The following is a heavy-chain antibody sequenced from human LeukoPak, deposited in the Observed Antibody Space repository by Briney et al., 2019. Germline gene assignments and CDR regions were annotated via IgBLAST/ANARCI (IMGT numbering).Heavy chain of an antibody. Sequence: GGSLRLSCEASGFTFNTYNMNWVRQAPGKGLEWVSSISRSSNYIYYADSVKGRFTISRDNAKNSLYLQMNSLRAEDTAVYYCARDYCSGGSCYYFDYWGQGTLVTVSS. J-gene: IGHJ4*02. CDR2: ISRSSNYI. D-gene: IGHD2-15*01. CDR1: GFTFNTYN. V-gene: IGHV3-21*01. CDR3: ARDYCSGGSCYYFDY.